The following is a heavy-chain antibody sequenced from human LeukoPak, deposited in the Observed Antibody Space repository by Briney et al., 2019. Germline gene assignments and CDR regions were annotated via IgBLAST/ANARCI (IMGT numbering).Heavy chain of an antibody. CDR2: INPNSGGT. CDR3: ASSMVRGVYFDY. Sequence: ASVKVSCKASGGTFSSYAISWVRQAPGQGLEWMGRINPNSGGTNYAQKFQGRVTMTRDTSISTAYMELSRLRSDDTAVYYCASSMVRGVYFDYWGQGTLVTVSS. D-gene: IGHD3-10*01. V-gene: IGHV1-2*06. CDR1: GGTFSSYA. J-gene: IGHJ4*02.